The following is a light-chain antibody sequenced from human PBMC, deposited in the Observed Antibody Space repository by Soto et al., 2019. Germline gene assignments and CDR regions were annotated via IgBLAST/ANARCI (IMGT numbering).Light chain of an antibody. V-gene: IGKV1-5*01. Sequence: DIQMTQSPSTLSASVGDRVTITCRSSQSISSWLAWYQQKPWKAPKLLIYGASSLESGVPSRFSGRGSVTEFTLTIDSLQPDDFATYHCQQYSSSSPTFGQGTKLEI. CDR1: QSISSW. J-gene: IGKJ2*01. CDR2: GAS. CDR3: QQYSSSSPT.